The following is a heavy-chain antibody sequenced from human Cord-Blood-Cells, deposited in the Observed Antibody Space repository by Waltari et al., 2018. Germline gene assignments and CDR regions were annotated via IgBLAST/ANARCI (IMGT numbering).Heavy chain of an antibody. CDR3: AKDPYDILTGYYIAFDI. V-gene: IGHV3-23*01. Sequence: EVQLLESGGGLVQPGGSLRLSCAASGFTFSSCAMSWLGQVSGEGLEWVSAISGSGGSTYYADSVKGRFTISRDNSKNTLYLQMNSLRAEDTAVYYCAKDPYDILTGYYIAFDIWGQGTMVTVSS. J-gene: IGHJ3*02. D-gene: IGHD3-9*01. CDR1: GFTFSSCA. CDR2: ISGSGGST.